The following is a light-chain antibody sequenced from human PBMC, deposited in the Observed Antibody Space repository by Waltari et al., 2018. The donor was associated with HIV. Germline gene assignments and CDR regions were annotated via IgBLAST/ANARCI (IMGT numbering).Light chain of an antibody. CDR3: SAWDSSLGAWV. Sequence: QAGLTQPPSVSKDLRQTATLTCTGNSHNVGNQGATWLQHHQGHPPKLLSYRNNNRPSGSSERFSASRSRNTASLTITGLQPEDEADYYCSAWDSSLGAWVFGGGTKLTVL. CDR1: SHNVGNQG. V-gene: IGLV10-54*04. J-gene: IGLJ3*02. CDR2: RNN.